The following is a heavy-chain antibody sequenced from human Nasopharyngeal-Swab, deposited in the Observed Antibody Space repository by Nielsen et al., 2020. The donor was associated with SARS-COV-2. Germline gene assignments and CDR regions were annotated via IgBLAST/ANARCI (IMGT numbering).Heavy chain of an antibody. CDR2: INHSGST. CDR1: GGSFSGYY. CDR3: ARGAPGY. J-gene: IGHJ4*01. Sequence: SETLSLTCAVYGGSFSGYYWSWIRQPPGKGLEWIGEINHSGSTNYNPSLKSRVTISIDTSKKQFSLKLSSVTAADTAVYYCARGAPGYWGQGTLVTVSS. V-gene: IGHV4-34*01.